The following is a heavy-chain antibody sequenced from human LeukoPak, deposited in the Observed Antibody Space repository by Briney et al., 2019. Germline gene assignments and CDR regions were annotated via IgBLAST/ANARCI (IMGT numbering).Heavy chain of an antibody. CDR3: ARDPTTVVTLPYYFDF. D-gene: IGHD4-23*01. Sequence: SETLSLTCAVYGGSFTGHHWNWIRQSAGKGLEWIGEVNHRGTTNYNPSLKSRVTISVDTSKYQFFLKLTSVTAADTAVYYRARDPTTVVTLPYYFDFWGQGTLVTVSS. CDR2: VNHRGTT. V-gene: IGHV4-34*01. J-gene: IGHJ4*02. CDR1: GGSFTGHH.